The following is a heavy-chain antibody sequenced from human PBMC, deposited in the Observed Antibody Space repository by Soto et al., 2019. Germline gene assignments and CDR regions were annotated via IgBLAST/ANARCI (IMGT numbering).Heavy chain of an antibody. V-gene: IGHV4-34*01. CDR3: ARASAVVAATKRFDP. Sequence: QVQLQQWGAGLLKPSETLSLTCAVYGGSFGGSYGSGIRQPPGKGRGWIGEINHSGSTNYNPSLKSRVTISVDTSKNQFSLKLSSVTAADTAVYYCARASAVVAATKRFDPWGQGTLVTVSS. D-gene: IGHD2-15*01. CDR2: INHSGST. J-gene: IGHJ5*02. CDR1: GGSFGGSY.